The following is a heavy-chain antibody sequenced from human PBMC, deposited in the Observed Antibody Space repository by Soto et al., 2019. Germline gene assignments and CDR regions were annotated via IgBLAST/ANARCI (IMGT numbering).Heavy chain of an antibody. CDR1: GITLTNYA. Sequence: GGSLRLSCVVYGITLTNYAISWVRQAPGKGLEWVSGISGTGENTYYADSVKGRFTISRDETRKTVFLQMNSLRAEDTAVYYCAKDRVEERKNRSLFGVIFLPRGAFDFWGQGTMVTVSS. CDR3: AKDRVEERKNRSLFGVIFLPRGAFDF. D-gene: IGHD3-3*01. CDR2: ISGTGENT. J-gene: IGHJ3*01. V-gene: IGHV3-23*01.